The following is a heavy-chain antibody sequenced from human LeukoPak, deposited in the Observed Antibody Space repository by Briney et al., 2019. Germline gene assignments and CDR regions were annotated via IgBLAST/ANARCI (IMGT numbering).Heavy chain of an antibody. Sequence: GRSLRLSCAASGFTFDDYAMHWVRQAPGKGLEWVSGISWNSGSIGYADSVKGRFTISRDNAKNSLYLQMNSLRAEDTALYYCAKEPGGWTDDYWGQETLVTVSS. J-gene: IGHJ4*02. CDR3: AKEPGGWTDDY. CDR2: ISWNSGSI. D-gene: IGHD6-19*01. CDR1: GFTFDDYA. V-gene: IGHV3-9*01.